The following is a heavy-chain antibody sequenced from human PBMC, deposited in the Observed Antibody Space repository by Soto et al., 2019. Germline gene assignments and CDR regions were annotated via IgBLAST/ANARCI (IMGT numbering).Heavy chain of an antibody. Sequence: PSETLSLTCTVSGGSIRSYYWSWIRQPPGKGLEWIGYIYYSGSTNYNPSLKSRVTISVDTSKNQFSLKLSSVTAADTAVYYCARRYSSSLDFWGQGTLVTVSS. CDR2: IYYSGST. V-gene: IGHV4-59*08. J-gene: IGHJ4*02. D-gene: IGHD6-13*01. CDR1: GGSIRSYY. CDR3: ARRYSSSLDF.